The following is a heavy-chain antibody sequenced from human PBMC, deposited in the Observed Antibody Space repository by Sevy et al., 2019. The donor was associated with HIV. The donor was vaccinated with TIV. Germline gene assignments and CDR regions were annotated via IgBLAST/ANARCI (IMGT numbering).Heavy chain of an antibody. Sequence: GGSLRLSCAASGLTFSSYAVSWVRQAPGKGLEWVSTITDSGSTYYADSVKGRFTISRDTSKNTLSLQMNSLRAEDTAVYYCAKPMRGWYVFDCWGLGTLVTVSS. V-gene: IGHV3-23*01. CDR2: ITDSGST. D-gene: IGHD6-19*01. CDR3: AKPMRGWYVFDC. CDR1: GLTFSSYA. J-gene: IGHJ5*01.